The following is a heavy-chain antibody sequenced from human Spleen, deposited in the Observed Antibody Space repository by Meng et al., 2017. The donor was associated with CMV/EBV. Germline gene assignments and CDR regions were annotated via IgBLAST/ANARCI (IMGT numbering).Heavy chain of an antibody. Sequence: GFRLKTHIGPGVRQAPGKGLEWVGVISYDIENQYCAVTVRSRFTVSRDNYRVSLYLQMNSLTPDDSAVYYCATSLLYGDCPDAVDLWGQGTLVTVSS. CDR3: ATSLLYGDCPDAVDL. J-gene: IGHJ1*01. CDR1: GFRLKTHI. D-gene: IGHD4-17*01. V-gene: IGHV3-30*16. CDR2: ISYDIENQ.